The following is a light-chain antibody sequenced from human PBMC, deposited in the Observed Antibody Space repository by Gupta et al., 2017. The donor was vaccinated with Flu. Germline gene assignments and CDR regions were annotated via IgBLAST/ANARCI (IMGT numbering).Light chain of an antibody. V-gene: IGKV2-30*01. Sequence: SLCQTASIVCRSSTSPGTDSGKIFLCLFYQQQNQAPRRLIYKVSDRDAGVADRFSGSGCDNDLAFKISSGEDEDVGGYYYWQQKHCRLFPFGHGTKVEIK. CDR3: WQQKHCRLFP. J-gene: IGKJ1*01. CDR1: TSPGTDSGKIF. CDR2: KVS.